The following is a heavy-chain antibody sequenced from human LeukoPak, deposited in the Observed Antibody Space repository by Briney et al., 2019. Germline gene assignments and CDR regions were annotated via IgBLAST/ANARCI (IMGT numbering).Heavy chain of an antibody. CDR1: GFTFDGYG. CDR2: INWNGGST. Sequence: GGSLRLSCTASGFTFDGYGMSWVRQAPEKGLEWVSSINWNGGSTAYVDSVKGRFTISRDNAKNSLYLQMNSLRAEDTALYYCVRYDFWSGAKGGDYWGQGTLVTVSS. V-gene: IGHV3-20*04. CDR3: VRYDFWSGAKGGDY. D-gene: IGHD3-3*01. J-gene: IGHJ4*02.